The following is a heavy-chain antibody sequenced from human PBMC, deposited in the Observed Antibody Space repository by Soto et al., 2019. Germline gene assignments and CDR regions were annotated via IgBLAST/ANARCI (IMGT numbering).Heavy chain of an antibody. CDR2: IYYSGST. CDR1: GGSISSGGYY. J-gene: IGHJ4*02. Sequence: QVQLQESGPGLVKPSQTLSLTCTVSGGSISSGGYYWSWIRQHPGKGLEWIGYIYYSGSTYYNPSLKSRVTIXVXTXXHQFSLKLSSVTAADTAVYYCARSGYSYGPNPLLYWGQGTLVTVSS. V-gene: IGHV4-31*03. D-gene: IGHD5-18*01. CDR3: ARSGYSYGPNPLLY.